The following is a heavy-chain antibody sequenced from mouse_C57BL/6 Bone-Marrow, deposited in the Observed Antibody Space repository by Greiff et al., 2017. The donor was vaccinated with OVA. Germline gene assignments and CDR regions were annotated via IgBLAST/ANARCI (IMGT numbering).Heavy chain of an antibody. J-gene: IGHJ4*01. CDR2: IYPGSGST. CDR3: ARGTYDFYAMDY. V-gene: IGHV1-55*01. Sequence: VQLQESGAELVKPGASVKMSCKASGYTFTSYWITWVKQRPGQGLEWIGDIYPGSGSTNYNEKFKSKATLTVDTSSSTAYMQLSSLTSEDSAVYYCARGTYDFYAMDYWGQGTSVTVSS. CDR1: GYTFTSYW. D-gene: IGHD6-5*01.